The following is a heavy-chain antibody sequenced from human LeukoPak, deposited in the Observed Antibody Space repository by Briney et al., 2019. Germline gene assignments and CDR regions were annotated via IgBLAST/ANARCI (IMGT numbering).Heavy chain of an antibody. V-gene: IGHV3-7*01. J-gene: IGHJ4*02. CDR1: GFTFSTYW. Sequence: PGGSLRLSCAASGFTFSTYWMSWVRQAPGKGLEWVANINQDGSDRYYVDSVKGRFIISRDNARNSLYLQMNSLRVEDTAVYYCATHYYDIRRYSDYWGQGTLVTVSS. D-gene: IGHD3-22*01. CDR2: INQDGSDR. CDR3: ATHYYDIRRYSDY.